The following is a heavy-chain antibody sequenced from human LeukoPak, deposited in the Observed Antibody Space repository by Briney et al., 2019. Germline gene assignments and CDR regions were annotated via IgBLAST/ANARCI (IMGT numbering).Heavy chain of an antibody. CDR3: ARDSVLLIYYYYYMDV. Sequence: GGSLRLSCAASGFTFDDYGMSWVRQAPGKGLEWVSGINWNRGSTGYADSVKGRFTISRDNAKNSLYLQMNSLRAEDTALYYCARDSVLLIYYYYYMDVWGKGTTVTVSS. CDR2: INWNRGST. V-gene: IGHV3-20*04. CDR1: GFTFDDYG. J-gene: IGHJ6*03. D-gene: IGHD3-10*01.